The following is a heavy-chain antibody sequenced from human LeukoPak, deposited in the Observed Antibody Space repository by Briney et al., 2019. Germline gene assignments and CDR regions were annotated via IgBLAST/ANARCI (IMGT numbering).Heavy chain of an antibody. V-gene: IGHV5-51*01. CDR1: GYSFTSYW. D-gene: IGHD3-22*01. CDR2: IYPGDSDT. Sequence: GESLKISCKGSGYSFTSYWIGWVRQMPGKGLAWMGIIYPGDSDTRYSPSFQGQVTISADKSISTAYLQWSSLKASDTAMYYCARLASWYYDSSGYYCDHWGQGTLVTVSS. CDR3: ARLASWYYDSSGYYCDH. J-gene: IGHJ4*02.